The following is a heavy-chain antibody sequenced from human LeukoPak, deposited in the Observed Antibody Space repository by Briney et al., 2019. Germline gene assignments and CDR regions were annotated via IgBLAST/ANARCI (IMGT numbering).Heavy chain of an antibody. Sequence: GGSLRLSCVASGFTYDTYGMHWVRQSPGKGLEWVAGISGLGGSTSYADSVKGRFTISRDNSKNTLYLQMHSLRVEDTAVYYCAKGLWYSSGWCYDYWGQGTLVTVSS. V-gene: IGHV3-23*01. CDR1: GFTYDTYG. CDR3: AKGLWYSSGWCYDY. CDR2: ISGLGGST. D-gene: IGHD6-19*01. J-gene: IGHJ4*02.